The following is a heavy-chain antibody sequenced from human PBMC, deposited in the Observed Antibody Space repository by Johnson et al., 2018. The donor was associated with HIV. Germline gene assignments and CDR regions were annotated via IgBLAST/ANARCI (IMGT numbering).Heavy chain of an antibody. Sequence: EQLVESGGGLVKPGGSLRLSCAASGFTFSNAWMNWVRQAPGKGLEWVGRIKRKTDGGTTAYAAPVKGRFTISRDDSRNTLYLQMNRLKSEDTAVYCCAKGIAAAGTGAFDIWGQGTMVTVSS. CDR3: AKGIAAAGTGAFDI. CDR2: IKRKTDGGTT. V-gene: IGHV3-15*01. J-gene: IGHJ3*02. D-gene: IGHD6-13*01. CDR1: GFTFSNAW.